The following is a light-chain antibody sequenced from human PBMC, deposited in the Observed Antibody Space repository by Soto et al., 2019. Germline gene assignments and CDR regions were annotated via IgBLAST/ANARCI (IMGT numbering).Light chain of an antibody. Sequence: EIVMTQSPATLSVSPGETASLSCRASQSAGNFLAWYQQKPGQAPRLLIYYISTRATGIPARSSGSGSVTEFTLTINSLHSEDSAVYYCHQHNQWPITFGQGKRLESK. CDR3: HQHNQWPIT. V-gene: IGKV3D-15*01. CDR1: QSAGNF. CDR2: YIS. J-gene: IGKJ5*01.